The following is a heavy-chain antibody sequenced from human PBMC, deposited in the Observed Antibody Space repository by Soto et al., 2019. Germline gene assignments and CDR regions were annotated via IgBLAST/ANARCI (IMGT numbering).Heavy chain of an antibody. V-gene: IGHV4-59*01. Sequence: PSETLSLTCTVSGGSFSSYYWSWIRQPPGKGLEWIGYIYYSGSTNYNPSLKSRVTISVDTSKNQFSLKLSSVTAADTAVYYCARDVILAAAGTSYYYYGMDVWGQGTTVTVSS. CDR1: GGSFSSYY. CDR3: ARDVILAAAGTSYYYYGMDV. J-gene: IGHJ6*02. D-gene: IGHD6-13*01. CDR2: IYYSGST.